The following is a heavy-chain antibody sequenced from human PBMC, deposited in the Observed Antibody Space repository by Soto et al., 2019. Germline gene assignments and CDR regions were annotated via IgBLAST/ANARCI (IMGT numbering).Heavy chain of an antibody. Sequence: SETLSLTCAVSGGSISSGGYSWSWIRQPPGKGLEWIGYIYHSGSTYYNPSLKSRVTISVDTSKNQFSLKLSSVTAADTAVYYCARGRGARYFDYWGQGTLVTVSS. CDR2: IYHSGST. V-gene: IGHV4-30-2*05. J-gene: IGHJ4*02. CDR1: GGSISSGGYS. D-gene: IGHD2-15*01. CDR3: ARGRGARYFDY.